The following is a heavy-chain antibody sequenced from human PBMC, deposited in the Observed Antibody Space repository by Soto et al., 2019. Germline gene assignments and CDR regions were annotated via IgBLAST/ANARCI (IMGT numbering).Heavy chain of an antibody. D-gene: IGHD6-13*01. Sequence: QVQLVQSGAEVKKPGASVKVSCKASGYMFTSYDINWVRQATGQRLEWMGWVNPSSGKTGYAQKFQGRVTVTRNTSITTAYMELSNLRSEDTAVYYCARGEAADFWGQGTLVTVSS. V-gene: IGHV1-8*01. CDR2: VNPSSGKT. CDR1: GYMFTSYD. CDR3: ARGEAADF. J-gene: IGHJ4*02.